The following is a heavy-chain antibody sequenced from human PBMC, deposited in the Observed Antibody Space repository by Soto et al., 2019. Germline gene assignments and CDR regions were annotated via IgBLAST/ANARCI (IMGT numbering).Heavy chain of an antibody. V-gene: IGHV5-10-1*01. D-gene: IGHD1-1*01. CDR2: IDPSDSYT. Sequence: PGESLKISCNGCVYSFTSYWVRWVRQMPGKGLEWLGRIDPSDSYTNYSLSFQGHVTISADKSIRTAYLQWSSLKASQTAIDYCPRHVEGTTGTTAEGMDVWDQRTTVTVSS. J-gene: IGHJ6*02. CDR3: PRHVEGTTGTTAEGMDV. CDR1: VYSFTSYW.